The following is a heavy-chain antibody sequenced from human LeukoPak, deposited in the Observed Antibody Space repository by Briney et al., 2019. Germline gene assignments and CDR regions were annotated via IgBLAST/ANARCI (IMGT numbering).Heavy chain of an antibody. Sequence: SETLSLTCTVSGDSISGFYWSWIRQAAGKGLEWIGHIYTSGSTNYNPSLKSRVTMSVDMSKNQFSLKLSSVTAADTAVYYCARRPLRVAVAGRRPFDPWGQGTLVTVSS. V-gene: IGHV4-4*07. J-gene: IGHJ5*02. D-gene: IGHD6-19*01. CDR1: GDSISGFY. CDR2: IYTSGST. CDR3: ARRPLRVAVAGRRPFDP.